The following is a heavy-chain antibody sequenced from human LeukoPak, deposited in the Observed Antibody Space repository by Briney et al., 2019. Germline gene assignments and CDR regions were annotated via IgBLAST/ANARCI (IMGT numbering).Heavy chain of an antibody. CDR3: AASIRGGYYGNDAFDI. J-gene: IGHJ3*02. Sequence: ASVKVSCKASGYTFTSYDINWVRQATGQGLEWMGWMNPNSGNTGYAQEFQGRVTMTRNTSISTAYMELSSLRSEDTAVYYCAASIRGGYYGNDAFDIWGQGTMVTVSS. V-gene: IGHV1-8*01. D-gene: IGHD3-22*01. CDR1: GYTFTSYD. CDR2: MNPNSGNT.